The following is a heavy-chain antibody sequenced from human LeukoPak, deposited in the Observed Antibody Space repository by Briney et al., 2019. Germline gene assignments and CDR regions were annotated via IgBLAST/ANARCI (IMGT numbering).Heavy chain of an antibody. J-gene: IGHJ4*02. CDR2: FGISGTI. V-gene: IGHV3-48*01. CDR3: AGYGVYPY. Sequence: GGSLRLSCAASGFAVNTYDMHWVRQAPGEGPQWIAYFGISGTIYYADSVRGRFTISRDSAKNSLYLQMNGLRVDDTAVYYCAGYGVYPYWGQGTPVTVSS. D-gene: IGHD5/OR15-5a*01. CDR1: GFAVNTYD.